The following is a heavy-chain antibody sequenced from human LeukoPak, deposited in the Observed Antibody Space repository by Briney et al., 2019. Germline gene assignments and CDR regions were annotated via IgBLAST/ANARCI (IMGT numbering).Heavy chain of an antibody. CDR3: ARDPSSSWDLDY. CDR2: MNPNNGNT. CDR1: GYTFTSYD. J-gene: IGHJ4*02. Sequence: ASVKVSCKASGYTFTSYDIIWLRQATGQGLEWMGWMNPNNGNTGYVQKLQGRLTMTRDTSISTAYMELSRLRSDDTAVYYCARDPSSSWDLDYWGQGTLVTVSS. V-gene: IGHV1-8*02. D-gene: IGHD6-13*01.